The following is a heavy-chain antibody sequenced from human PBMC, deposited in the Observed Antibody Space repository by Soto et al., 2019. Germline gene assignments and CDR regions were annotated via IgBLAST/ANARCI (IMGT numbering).Heavy chain of an antibody. J-gene: IGHJ3*02. Sequence: QVQLVQSGATVKKPGASVEVSCKVSGYTFTSYGISWVRHAPGQVLEWMGWISAYNGNTNYAQKLQGRVTMSSDTYTRTAYMELRRLSSDDTVVYYCARDRGSSRGVAFDIWGQGTMVTLSA. CDR2: ISAYNGNT. CDR3: ARDRGSSRGVAFDI. D-gene: IGHD6-19*01. V-gene: IGHV1-18*01. CDR1: GYTFTSYG.